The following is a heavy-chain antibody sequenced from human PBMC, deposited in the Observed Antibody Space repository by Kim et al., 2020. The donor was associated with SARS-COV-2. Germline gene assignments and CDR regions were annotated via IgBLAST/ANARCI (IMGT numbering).Heavy chain of an antibody. Sequence: DSVKGRFTISRDNSKNPLYLQMNSLRAEDTAVYYCAKGGYSGYDSYYFDYWGQGTLVTVSS. D-gene: IGHD5-12*01. V-gene: IGHV3-23*01. J-gene: IGHJ4*02. CDR3: AKGGYSGYDSYYFDY.